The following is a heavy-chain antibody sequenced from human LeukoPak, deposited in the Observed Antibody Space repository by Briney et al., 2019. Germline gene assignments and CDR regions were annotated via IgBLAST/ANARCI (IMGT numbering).Heavy chain of an antibody. V-gene: IGHV3-30*02. J-gene: IGHJ4*02. CDR3: APGLAVLRFFGGGFDY. D-gene: IGHD3-3*01. Sequence: GGSLRLSCAASGFTFSSYGMHWVRQAPGKGLEWVAFIRYDGSNKYYADSVKGRFTISRDNSKNTLYLQMNSLRAEDTAVYYCAPGLAVLRFFGGGFDYWGQGTLVTVSS. CDR2: IRYDGSNK. CDR1: GFTFSSYG.